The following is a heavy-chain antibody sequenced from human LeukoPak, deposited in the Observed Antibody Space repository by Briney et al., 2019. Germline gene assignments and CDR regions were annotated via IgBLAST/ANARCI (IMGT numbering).Heavy chain of an antibody. Sequence: PGGSLRLSCAASVFTFSSYWMHGVRQAPGKGRVGFSHINSEWRRTNYADSVKGRFTLSRDNAKNTLYLQMNSLKVEETAVYYCEKGPNYNILTGWRKTYNAFDIWGQGTMVTVSS. CDR1: VFTFSSYW. J-gene: IGHJ3*02. CDR3: EKGPNYNILTGWRKTYNAFDI. V-gene: IGHV3-74*01. CDR2: INSEWRRT. D-gene: IGHD3-9*01.